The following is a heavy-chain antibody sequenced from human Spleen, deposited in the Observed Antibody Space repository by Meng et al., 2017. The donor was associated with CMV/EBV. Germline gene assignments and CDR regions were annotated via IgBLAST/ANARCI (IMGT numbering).Heavy chain of an antibody. V-gene: IGHV3-23*01. CDR1: GFTFSDYA. CDR2: ITGSGSTS. Sequence: GESLKISCAVSGFTFSDYAMSWVRQAPGKGLESVSSITGSGSTSFYADAVKGRFTVSRDNSKNTLHLEMRNLSHDDTAGYYGAKEDSRLDYWGQGTLVTVSS. J-gene: IGHJ4*02. CDR3: AKEDSRLDY.